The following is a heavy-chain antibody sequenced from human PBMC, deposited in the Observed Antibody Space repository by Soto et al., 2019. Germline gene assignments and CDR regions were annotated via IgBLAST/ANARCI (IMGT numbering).Heavy chain of an antibody. J-gene: IGHJ6*03. V-gene: IGHV1-8*01. Sequence: PAKVSCKASGYSFTSYDMNWVRQVPGQGPEWMGWMNPNSADTGYAQKFQGRMTMSRDMSTRTMYMELSGLTSEDTAVYYCARGGFLEPHMDVWGRGTTVTVSS. CDR2: MNPNSADT. CDR1: GYSFTSYD. CDR3: ARGGFLEPHMDV.